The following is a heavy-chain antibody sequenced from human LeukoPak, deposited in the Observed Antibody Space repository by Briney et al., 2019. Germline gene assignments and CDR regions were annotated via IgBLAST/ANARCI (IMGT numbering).Heavy chain of an antibody. Sequence: GASVKVSCKSSGGTFSSYAISWVRQAPGQGLEWMGGIIPIFGTANYAQKFQGRVTITADESTSTAYMELSSPRSEDTAVYYCAREGSAGTWYFDLWGRGTLVTVSS. D-gene: IGHD6-13*01. J-gene: IGHJ2*01. CDR1: GGTFSSYA. CDR2: IIPIFGTA. V-gene: IGHV1-69*13. CDR3: AREGSAGTWYFDL.